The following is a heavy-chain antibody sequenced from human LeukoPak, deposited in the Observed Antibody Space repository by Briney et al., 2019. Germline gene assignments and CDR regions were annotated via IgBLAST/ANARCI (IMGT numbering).Heavy chain of an antibody. J-gene: IGHJ4*02. Sequence: GGSLRLSCAASGFTVSSNYMSWVRQAPGKGLEWVSVIYSGGSTYYADSVKGRFTISRDNSKNTLYLQMNSLRAEDTAVYYCARDRGNYPFDYWGQGTLVTVSS. D-gene: IGHD4-11*01. V-gene: IGHV3-53*01. CDR3: ARDRGNYPFDY. CDR1: GFTVSSNY. CDR2: IYSGGST.